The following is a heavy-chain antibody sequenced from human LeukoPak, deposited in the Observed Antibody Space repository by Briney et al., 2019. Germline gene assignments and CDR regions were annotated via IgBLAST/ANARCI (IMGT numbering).Heavy chain of an antibody. CDR3: VREMDGGDFDY. D-gene: IGHD3-10*01. CDR2: IDPSRGWT. V-gene: IGHV1-46*01. CDR1: GYAFGTYF. J-gene: IGHJ4*02. Sequence: ASVKVSCKASGYAFGTYFIHWMRQAPGQGLEWLRRIDPSRGWTHLPRKFQGRVTVTRDTSTTTVDMELSSLTSEDTALYYCVREMDGGDFDYWGQGTLVTVSS.